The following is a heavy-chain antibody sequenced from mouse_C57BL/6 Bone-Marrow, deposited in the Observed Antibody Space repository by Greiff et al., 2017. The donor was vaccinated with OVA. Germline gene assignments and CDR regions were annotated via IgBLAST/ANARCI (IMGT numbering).Heavy chain of an antibody. CDR2: IYPSDSET. CDR1: GYTFTSYW. CDR3: ARRVYYGNYEYFDV. D-gene: IGHD2-1*01. J-gene: IGHJ1*03. V-gene: IGHV1-61*01. Sequence: VQLQQPGAELVRPGSSVKLSCKASGYTFTSYWMDWVKQRPGQGLEWIGNIYPSDSETHYNQKFKDKATLTVDKSSSTAYMQLSSLTSEDSAVYYCARRVYYGNYEYFDVWGTGTTVTVSS.